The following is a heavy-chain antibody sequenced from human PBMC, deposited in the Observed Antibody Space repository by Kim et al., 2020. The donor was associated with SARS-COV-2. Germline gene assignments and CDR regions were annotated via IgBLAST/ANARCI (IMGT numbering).Heavy chain of an antibody. V-gene: IGHV3-21*01. CDR3: ARYYDSSGFALMPGDY. CDR2: ISSSSSYI. CDR1: GFTFSSYS. Sequence: GGSLRLSCAASGFTFSSYSMNWVRQAPGKGLEWVSSISSSSSYIYYADSVKGRFTISRDNAKNSLYLQMNSLRAEYTAVYYCARYYDSSGFALMPGDYWGQGTLVTVSS. D-gene: IGHD3-22*01. J-gene: IGHJ4*02.